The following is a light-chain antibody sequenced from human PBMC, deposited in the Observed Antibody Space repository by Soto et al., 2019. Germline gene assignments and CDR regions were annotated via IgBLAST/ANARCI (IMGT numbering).Light chain of an antibody. CDR3: HQRNNWPRT. CDR2: DAS. J-gene: IGKJ1*01. Sequence: EIVLTQSPATLSLSPGERATLSCRASQSVSSNLAWYQQKPGQAPRLLIYDASKRATGIPARFSGGGSGTDLTLTISSLEPEDFAIYYCHQRNNWPRTFGQGTKVEIK. CDR1: QSVSSN. V-gene: IGKV3-11*01.